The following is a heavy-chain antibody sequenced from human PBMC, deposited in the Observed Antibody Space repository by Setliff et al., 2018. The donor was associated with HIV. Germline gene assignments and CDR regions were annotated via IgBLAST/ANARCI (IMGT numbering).Heavy chain of an antibody. Sequence: SETLSLTCSVSGGSISGNAWSWIRQPPGKGLEWIGYSSTSGCTNCNPSLESRVTISVDTSKNQVSLKLSSVTAADTAVYYCATPRNRITIFGVVPLSEFDPWGQGTLVTVSS. D-gene: IGHD3-3*01. V-gene: IGHV4-4*08. CDR3: ATPRNRITIFGVVPLSEFDP. CDR1: GGSISGNA. J-gene: IGHJ5*02. CDR2: SSTSGCT.